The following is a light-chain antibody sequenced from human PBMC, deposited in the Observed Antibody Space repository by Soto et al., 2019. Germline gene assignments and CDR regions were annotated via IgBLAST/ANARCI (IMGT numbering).Light chain of an antibody. CDR3: SLYTSENTDV. J-gene: IGLJ1*01. CDR2: EAS. V-gene: IGLV2-18*01. Sequence: QPVLTQPPSVSGSPGQSVTISCTGTSTDFVSYNRVSWYQQPPGTAPKLIIYEASNRPSGVPDRFSGSKSGNTASLTISGLQAADEADYYCSLYTSENTDVFGTGTKLTVL. CDR1: STDFVSYNR.